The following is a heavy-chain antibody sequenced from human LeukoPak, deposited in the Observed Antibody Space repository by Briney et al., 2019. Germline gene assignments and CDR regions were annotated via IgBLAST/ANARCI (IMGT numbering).Heavy chain of an antibody. Sequence: GGSLRLSCAASGFTFSSYAMSWVRQAPGKGLEWVSSISGSDGITYYADSVKGRFTISRDNSKYTLSLQMNSLRTEDTAVYYCAKVDNWKYGHHDFWGQGTLVTVSS. CDR1: GFTFSSYA. V-gene: IGHV3-23*01. D-gene: IGHD1-1*01. CDR3: AKVDNWKYGHHDF. J-gene: IGHJ4*02. CDR2: ISGSDGIT.